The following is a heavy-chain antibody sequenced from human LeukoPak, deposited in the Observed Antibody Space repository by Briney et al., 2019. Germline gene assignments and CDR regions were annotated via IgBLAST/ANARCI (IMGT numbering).Heavy chain of an antibody. Sequence: GGSLRLSCAASGFTFSSYAMHWVRQAPGKGLEWVAVISYDGSNKYYADSVKGRFTISRDKTKNTLYLQMNSLRAEDTAVYYCAKSAYYDASGYYREYYFDYWGQGTLVTVSS. V-gene: IGHV3-30-3*02. J-gene: IGHJ4*02. D-gene: IGHD3-22*01. CDR2: ISYDGSNK. CDR3: AKSAYYDASGYYREYYFDY. CDR1: GFTFSSYA.